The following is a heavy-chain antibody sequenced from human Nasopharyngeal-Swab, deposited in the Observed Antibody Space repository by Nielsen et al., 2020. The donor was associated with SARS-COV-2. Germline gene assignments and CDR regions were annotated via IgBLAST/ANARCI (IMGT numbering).Heavy chain of an antibody. CDR2: IYDSGST. V-gene: IGHV4-31*03. CDR1: DGSISSGDYY. CDR3: AREYSIFWSGAFVF. J-gene: IGHJ3*01. Sequence: SETLSLTCTVSDGSISSGDYYWTWMRQHPGKGLEWIGYIYDSGSTYYNPSLKSRATISLDTSKNQLSLRLSSVTAADTAVYYCAREYSIFWSGAFVFWAQVTMVNVSS. D-gene: IGHD2-21*01.